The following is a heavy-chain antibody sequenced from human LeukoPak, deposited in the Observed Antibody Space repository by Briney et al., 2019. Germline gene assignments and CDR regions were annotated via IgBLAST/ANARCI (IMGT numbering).Heavy chain of an antibody. CDR3: AGHASTHYFDS. J-gene: IGHJ4*02. CDR2: IWFDGSGT. CDR1: GFTSSNYG. D-gene: IGHD2/OR15-2a*01. Sequence: TAGSLRLSCVASGFTSSNYGMHWVRQAPGKGLEWVAIIWFDGSGTYYADSVKGRVTFSRANSKNTLYLQMNSLRAEDKAMSYCAGHASTHYFDSWGQGTLVTVSS. V-gene: IGHV3-33*01.